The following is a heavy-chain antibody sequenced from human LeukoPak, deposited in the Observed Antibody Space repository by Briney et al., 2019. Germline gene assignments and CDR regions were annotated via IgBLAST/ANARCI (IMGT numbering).Heavy chain of an antibody. V-gene: IGHV4-39*01. D-gene: IGHD5-18*01. CDR2: IYYSGST. CDR3: VRHRGYGYVYDY. CDR1: GGSISSSSYY. Sequence: SETLSLTCTVSGGSISSSSYYWGWIRQPPGKGLEWIGSIYYSGSTYYNPSLKSRVTISVDTSKNQFSLKLSSMTAADTAVYYCVRHRGYGYVYDYWGQGTLVTVSS. J-gene: IGHJ4*02.